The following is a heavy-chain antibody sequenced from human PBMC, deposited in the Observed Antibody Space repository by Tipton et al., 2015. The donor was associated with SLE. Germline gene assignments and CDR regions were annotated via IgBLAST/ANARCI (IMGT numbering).Heavy chain of an antibody. D-gene: IGHD6-6*01. V-gene: IGHV4-61*01. CDR2: INHRGST. CDR1: GGSVSSGSYY. J-gene: IGHJ4*02. Sequence: TLSLTCTVSGGSVSSGSYYWSWIRQPPGKGLEYIGEINHRGSTNYNPSLKSRVTISVDTSKNQFSLKLTYVTAADTAVYYCARAGSSSSPFDYWGQGTLVTVSS. CDR3: ARAGSSSSPFDY.